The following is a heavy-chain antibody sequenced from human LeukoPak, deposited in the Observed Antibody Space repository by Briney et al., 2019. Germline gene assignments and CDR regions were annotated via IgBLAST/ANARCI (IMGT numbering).Heavy chain of an antibody. Sequence: GESLKISYKASGYIFTNYWIGWVRQMPGKGLEWMGIIYPRDSDTRYSPSFQGQVTVSADKSISTAYLQWNTLEASDTAMYYCARRQYSGYDFDLWGQGTLVTVSS. D-gene: IGHD5-12*01. V-gene: IGHV5-51*01. CDR3: ARRQYSGYDFDL. J-gene: IGHJ4*02. CDR2: IYPRDSDT. CDR1: GYIFTNYW.